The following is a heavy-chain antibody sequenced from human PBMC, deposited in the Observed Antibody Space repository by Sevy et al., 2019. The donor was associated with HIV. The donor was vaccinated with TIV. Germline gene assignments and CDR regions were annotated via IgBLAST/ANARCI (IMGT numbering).Heavy chain of an antibody. V-gene: IGHV3-7*01. CDR3: ARGVGLDC. Sequence: GGSLRLSCAASGFTFSPYWMTWVRQAPGKGLEWVANIRPDGSDKYYVDSVKGRFTISRDKAKNSLYLQMNSLRADDTAMYYCARGVGLDCWGQGALVTVSS. D-gene: IGHD1-26*01. CDR2: IRPDGSDK. CDR1: GFTFSPYW. J-gene: IGHJ4*02.